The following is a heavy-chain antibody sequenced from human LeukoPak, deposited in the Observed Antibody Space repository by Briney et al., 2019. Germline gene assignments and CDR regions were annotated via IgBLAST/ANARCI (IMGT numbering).Heavy chain of an antibody. CDR1: GYTFTGYY. Sequence: GASVKVSCKASGYTFTGYYMHWVRQAPGQGLEWMGWINPNSGGTNYAQKFQGRVTMTRDTSISTAYMELSRLRSDDTAVYYCARQTVYGDYEVWGYYYYYMDVWGKGTTVTVSS. CDR2: INPNSGGT. CDR3: ARQTVYGDYEVWGYYYYYMDV. V-gene: IGHV1-2*02. D-gene: IGHD4-17*01. J-gene: IGHJ6*03.